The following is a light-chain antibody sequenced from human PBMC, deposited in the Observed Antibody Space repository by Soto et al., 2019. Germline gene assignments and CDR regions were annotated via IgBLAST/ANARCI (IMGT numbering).Light chain of an antibody. V-gene: IGKV3-20*01. J-gene: IGKJ1*01. CDR2: DAS. CDR1: QRISSNS. Sequence: EIVLTQSPGTLSLSPWERATLSCRASQRISSNSLAWYQQKPGQAPRLLIYDASNRATGIPARFSGSGSGTDFTLTISRLEPEDFAVYYCQQHGSSPWMFGQGTKVDIK. CDR3: QQHGSSPWM.